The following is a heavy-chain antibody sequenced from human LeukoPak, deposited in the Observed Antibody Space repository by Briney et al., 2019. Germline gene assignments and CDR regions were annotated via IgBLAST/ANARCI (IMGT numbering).Heavy chain of an antibody. CDR2: IRHDGSNK. CDR3: AKDRPNYDFDY. Sequence: PGGSLRLSCAASGFTFSSYGMHWVRQAPGKGLEWVAFIRHDGSNKYYADSVKGRFTISRDNSKNTLYLQMNSLRAEDTAVYYCAKDRPNYDFDYWGQGTLVTVSS. D-gene: IGHD3-3*01. J-gene: IGHJ4*02. V-gene: IGHV3-30*02. CDR1: GFTFSSYG.